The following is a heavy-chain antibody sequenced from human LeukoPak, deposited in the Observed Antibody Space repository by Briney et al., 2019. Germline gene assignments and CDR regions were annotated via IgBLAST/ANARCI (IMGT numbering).Heavy chain of an antibody. Sequence: SETLSLTCTVSGYSISSGYYWGWIRQSPGKGLEWIANIFHSGNTYYNPSLKSRVAISVDTSKNQFSLNLSSVTAADTAVYYCVRDGYTSSWYPYYSFEYWGQGTLVTVSS. CDR3: VRDGYTSSWYPYYSFEY. D-gene: IGHD6-13*01. CDR1: GYSISSGYY. V-gene: IGHV4-38-2*02. J-gene: IGHJ4*02. CDR2: IFHSGNT.